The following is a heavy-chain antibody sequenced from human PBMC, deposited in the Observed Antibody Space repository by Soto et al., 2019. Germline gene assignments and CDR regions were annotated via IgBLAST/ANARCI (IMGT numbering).Heavy chain of an antibody. Sequence: QVQFVQSGAEVKKPGASVKVSCKASGYSFTNYGIHWVRQAPGQRLEWMGWINGGNGNTTYSQKFQGRVTITRDTSASTAYMELSSLRSEDTAVYYCARDPWGGAVDAFDIWGQGTMVSVSS. J-gene: IGHJ3*02. CDR1: GYSFTNYG. CDR2: INGGNGNT. CDR3: ARDPWGGAVDAFDI. V-gene: IGHV1-3*01. D-gene: IGHD3-10*01.